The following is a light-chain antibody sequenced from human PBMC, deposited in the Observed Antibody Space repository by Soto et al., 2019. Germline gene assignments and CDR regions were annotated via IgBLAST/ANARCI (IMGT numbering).Light chain of an antibody. Sequence: QSVLTQPPSASGTPGQRVTISCSGSSSNIGSNYVYWYQQLPGTAPKLLIYRNNQRPSGVPDRFSGSKSGTSASLAISVLRYEDEADYYCAAWDDSLSGVVFGGGTKVTVL. CDR2: RNN. J-gene: IGLJ2*01. CDR1: SSNIGSNY. V-gene: IGLV1-47*01. CDR3: AAWDDSLSGVV.